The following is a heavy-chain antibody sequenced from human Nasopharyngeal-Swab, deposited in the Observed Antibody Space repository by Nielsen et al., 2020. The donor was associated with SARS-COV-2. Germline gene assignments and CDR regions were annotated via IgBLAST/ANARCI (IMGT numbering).Heavy chain of an antibody. J-gene: IGHJ4*02. D-gene: IGHD2-21*02. CDR1: GFTFSSSD. Sequence: GALKISCAASGFTFSSSDMGWVRQAPGKGLEWLSTISGHTGNSYYRDSVRGRFTISRDNPKNTLYLQLNSLRTEDTAVYYCAKDGDWNYRFWFSFWGQGTLVTVSS. CDR3: AKDGDWNYRFWFSF. V-gene: IGHV3-23*01. CDR2: ISGHTGNS.